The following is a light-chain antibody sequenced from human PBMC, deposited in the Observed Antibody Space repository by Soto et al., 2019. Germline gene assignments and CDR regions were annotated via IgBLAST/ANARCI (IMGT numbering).Light chain of an antibody. CDR2: DVS. V-gene: IGLV2-14*03. CDR1: SSDVGGYNS. CDR3: SSYASSSNLL. J-gene: IGLJ2*01. Sequence: QSALTQPASVSGSPGQSITISCTGSSSDVGGYNSVSWYQQHPGKAPKLMIYDVSDRPSGVSNRFSGAKSGNTASLTISGLQAEDEADYYCSSYASSSNLLFGGGTKLTVL.